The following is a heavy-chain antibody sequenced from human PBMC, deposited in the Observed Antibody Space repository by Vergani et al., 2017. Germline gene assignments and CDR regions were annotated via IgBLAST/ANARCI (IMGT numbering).Heavy chain of an antibody. CDR1: GFTFNHYA. CDR3: AKAGSVTSGSLQYNFYMDV. CDR2: ISGSGGST. J-gene: IGHJ6*03. V-gene: IGHV3-23*01. Sequence: EVQLLESGGDLVQPGGSLRLSCAASGFTFNHYAMNWVRQAPGKGLEWVPGISGSGGSTYYAGSVKGRFTISRDSSKNTLYLQMNSLSAGDTAVYYCAKAGSVTSGSLQYNFYMDVWGKGTTGTVS. D-gene: IGHD3-10*01.